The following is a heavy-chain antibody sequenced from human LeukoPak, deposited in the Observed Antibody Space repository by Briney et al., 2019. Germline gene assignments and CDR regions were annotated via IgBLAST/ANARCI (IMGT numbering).Heavy chain of an antibody. CDR3: ARSYGGYLIDY. J-gene: IGHJ4*02. CDR1: GGTFSSYA. CDR2: IIPILGIA. V-gene: IGHV1-69*04. Sequence: SVKVSFKASGGTFSSYAISWVRQAPGQGLEWMGRIIPILGIANYAQKFQGRVTITADKSTSTAYMELSSLRSEDTAVYYCARSYGGYLIDYWGQGTLVTVSS. D-gene: IGHD5-12*01.